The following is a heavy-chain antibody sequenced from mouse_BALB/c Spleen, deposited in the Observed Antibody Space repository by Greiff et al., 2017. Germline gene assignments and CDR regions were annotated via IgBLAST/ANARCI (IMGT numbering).Heavy chain of an antibody. CDR2: INPSTGYT. CDR3: ARNLWGGSNY. CDR1: GYTFTSYW. J-gene: IGHJ2*01. V-gene: IGHV1-7*01. Sequence: LQQSGAELAKPGASVKMSCKASGYTFTSYWMHWVKQRPGQGLEWIGYINPSTGYTEYNQKFKDKATLTADKSSSTAYMQLSSLTSEDSAVYYCARNLWGGSNYWGQGTTLTVSS. D-gene: IGHD1-1*02.